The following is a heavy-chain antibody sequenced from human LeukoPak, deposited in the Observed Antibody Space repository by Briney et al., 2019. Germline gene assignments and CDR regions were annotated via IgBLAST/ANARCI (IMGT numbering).Heavy chain of an antibody. CDR3: ARVGYYDGSGYYYNFYNYMDV. J-gene: IGHJ6*03. CDR1: GFTFSSYG. Sequence: PGESLTLSCAASGFTFSSYGMHWVRQAPGGGLEWVAVRWYDGGSKYYANSVKGRFTISRNNYKNTLYLQMNNLRAEDTAVYYCARVGYYDGSGYYYNFYNYMDVWGKGTTVTVSS. V-gene: IGHV3-33*08. D-gene: IGHD3-22*01. CDR2: RWYDGGSK.